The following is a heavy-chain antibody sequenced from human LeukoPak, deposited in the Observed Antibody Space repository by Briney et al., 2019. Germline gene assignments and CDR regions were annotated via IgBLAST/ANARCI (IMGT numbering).Heavy chain of an antibody. D-gene: IGHD2-2*01. Sequence: SETLSLTCAVSGYSISSGYYWGWIRPPPGKGLEWIGSIYHSGSTYYNPSLKSRVTISVDTSKNQLSLKLSSVTAADTAVYYCATLIVVVPAAKGYYFDYWGQGTLVTVSS. CDR2: IYHSGST. J-gene: IGHJ4*02. CDR3: ATLIVVVPAAKGYYFDY. V-gene: IGHV4-38-2*01. CDR1: GYSISSGYY.